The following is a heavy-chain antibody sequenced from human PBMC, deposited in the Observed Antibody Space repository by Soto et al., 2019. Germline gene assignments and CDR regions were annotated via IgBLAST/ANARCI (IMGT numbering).Heavy chain of an antibody. D-gene: IGHD3-3*01. CDR2: ISSSSSTI. V-gene: IGHV3-48*02. CDR3: AREWAAYDFWSGYYFDY. J-gene: IGHJ4*02. Sequence: EVQLVESGGGLVQPGGSLRLSCAASGFTFSSYSMNWVRQAPGKGLEWVSYISSSSSTIYYADSVKGRFTISRDNAKNSLYLQMNSLRDEDTAVYYCAREWAAYDFWSGYYFDYWGQGTLVTVSS. CDR1: GFTFSSYS.